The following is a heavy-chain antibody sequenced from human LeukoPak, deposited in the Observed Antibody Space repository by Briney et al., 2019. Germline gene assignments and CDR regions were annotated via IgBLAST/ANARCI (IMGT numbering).Heavy chain of an antibody. J-gene: IGHJ4*02. CDR1: GGSISSYY. V-gene: IGHV4-59*12. CDR2: IYYSGST. D-gene: IGHD2-21*02. CDR3: ARTHCEGDCFSAIRY. Sequence: SETLSLTCTVSGGSISSYYWSWIRQPPGKGLEWIGYIYYSGSTNYNPSLKSRVTISVDTSKNEFSLKVRSVTAADTAVYFCARTHCEGDCFSAIRYWGQGTPVTVSS.